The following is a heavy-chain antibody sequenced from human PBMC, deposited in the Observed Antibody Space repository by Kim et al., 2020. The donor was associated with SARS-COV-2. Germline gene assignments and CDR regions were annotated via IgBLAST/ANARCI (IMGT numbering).Heavy chain of an antibody. D-gene: IGHD6-6*01. CDR2: T. Sequence: TKTSQKFRGRVTVTRDTSAGTAYMELSSLRSEDTAVYYCARGRYSSSSGYWGQGTLVTVSS. V-gene: IGHV1-3*01. J-gene: IGHJ4*02. CDR3: ARGRYSSSSGY.